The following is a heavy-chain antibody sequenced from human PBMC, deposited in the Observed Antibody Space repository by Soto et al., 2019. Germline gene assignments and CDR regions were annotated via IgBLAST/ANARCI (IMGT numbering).Heavy chain of an antibody. CDR1: GFTFTNLA. V-gene: IGHV3-23*01. D-gene: IGHD2-2*01. CDR3: ALGYCCSTSCYFDF. CDR2: ISGTGDTT. Sequence: GGSLRLSCAASGFTFTNLAMNWVRQAPGKGMEWVSVISGTGDTTCNADSVKGRLTLSRDNPMNTTFLQTTSLRAEDTALYDCALGYCCSTSCYFDFWGRGTLVTVSS. J-gene: IGHJ2*01.